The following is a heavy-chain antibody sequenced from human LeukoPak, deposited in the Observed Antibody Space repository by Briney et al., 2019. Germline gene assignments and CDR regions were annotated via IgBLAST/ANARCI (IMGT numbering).Heavy chain of an antibody. V-gene: IGHV4-34*01. CDR2: INHSGST. Sequence: SETLSLTCAVYGGSFSGYYWSWIRQPPGKGLEWIGEINHSGSTNYNPSLKSRVTISVDTPKNQFSLKLSSVTAADTAVYYCARSLGWRAYYYMDVWGKGTTVTISS. CDR3: ARSLGWRAYYYMDV. CDR1: GGSFSGYY. D-gene: IGHD6-19*01. J-gene: IGHJ6*03.